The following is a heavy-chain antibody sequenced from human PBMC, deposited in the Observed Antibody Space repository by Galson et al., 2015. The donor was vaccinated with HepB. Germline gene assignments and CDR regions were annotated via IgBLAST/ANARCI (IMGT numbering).Heavy chain of an antibody. D-gene: IGHD2-15*01. CDR2: ISGSGGGA. V-gene: IGHV3-23*01. J-gene: IGHJ3*02. Sequence: SLRLSCAASGFTFNYAMYWVRQAAGKGLEWVSGISGSGGGAYYADSVKGRFTISRDNSKNTLYLQMNSLRAEDTAVYYCAKSRSGFDDGFDIWGQGTMVTVSS. CDR3: AKSRSGFDDGFDI. CDR1: GFTFNYA.